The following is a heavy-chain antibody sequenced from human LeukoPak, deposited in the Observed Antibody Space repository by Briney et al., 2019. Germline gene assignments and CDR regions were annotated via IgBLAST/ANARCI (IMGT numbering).Heavy chain of an antibody. J-gene: IGHJ6*02. Sequence: PGGSLRLSCAASGFTFSSYGMHWVRQAPGKGLEWVAVISYDGSNKYYADSVKGRFTISRDNAKNTLYLQMNSLRAEDTAVYYCARTVFHSVGDDYYGMDVWGQGTTVTVSS. CDR2: ISYDGSNK. D-gene: IGHD1-26*01. CDR1: GFTFSSYG. CDR3: ARTVFHSVGDDYYGMDV. V-gene: IGHV3-30*03.